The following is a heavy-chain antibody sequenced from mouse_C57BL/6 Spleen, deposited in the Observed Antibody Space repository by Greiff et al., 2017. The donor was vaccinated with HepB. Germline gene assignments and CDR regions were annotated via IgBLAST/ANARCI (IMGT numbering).Heavy chain of an antibody. J-gene: IGHJ1*03. V-gene: IGHV1-61*01. Sequence: VQLQQSGAELVRPGSSVKLSCKASGYTFTSYWMDWVKQRPGQGLEWIGNIYPSDSETHYNQKFKDKATLTVDKSSSTAYMQLSSLTSEDSAVYYCARGLYKGYFDVWGTGTTVTVSS. D-gene: IGHD1-3*01. CDR1: GYTFTSYW. CDR3: ARGLYKGYFDV. CDR2: IYPSDSET.